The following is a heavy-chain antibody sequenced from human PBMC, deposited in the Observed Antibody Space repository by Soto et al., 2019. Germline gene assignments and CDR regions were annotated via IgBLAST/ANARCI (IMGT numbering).Heavy chain of an antibody. D-gene: IGHD6-19*01. J-gene: IGHJ3*02. CDR3: AHYISGRAFDI. Sequence: QVQLQESGPGLVKPSQTLSLTCTVSGGPISSGGYYWSWIRQPPGKGLEWIGYNYYSGSTYYNPSLKMLVTRSEDTSTNQFSLKLSSVTAADTAVYYCAHYISGRAFDIWGQGTMVTVSS. CDR2: NYYSGST. V-gene: IGHV4-30-4*01. CDR1: GGPISSGGYY.